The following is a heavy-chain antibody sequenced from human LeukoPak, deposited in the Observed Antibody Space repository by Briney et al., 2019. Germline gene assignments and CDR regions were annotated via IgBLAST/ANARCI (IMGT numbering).Heavy chain of an antibody. J-gene: IGHJ4*02. V-gene: IGHV1-18*01. CDR1: GYTFTSYG. D-gene: IGHD5-18*01. Sequence: ASVKVSCKASGYTFTSYGISWVRQAPGQGLEWMGWISAYNGNTNYAQKLQGRVTMTIDTSTSTAYMELRSLRSDDTAVYYCARDGRRGWIQLRIDYWGQGTLVTVSS. CDR2: ISAYNGNT. CDR3: ARDGRRGWIQLRIDY.